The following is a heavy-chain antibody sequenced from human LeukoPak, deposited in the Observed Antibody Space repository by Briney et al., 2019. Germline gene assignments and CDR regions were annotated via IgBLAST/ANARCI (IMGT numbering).Heavy chain of an antibody. J-gene: IGHJ4*02. D-gene: IGHD3-3*01. CDR1: GFTFSSYG. CDR2: ISYDGSNK. Sequence: GRSLRLSCAASGFTFSSYGMHWVRQAPGKGLEWVAVISYDGSNKYYADSVKGRFTISRDNTKNTLYLQMNSPRAEDTAVYYCAKLRAFYDFWSGYANPEFDYWGQGTLVTVSS. CDR3: AKLRAFYDFWSGYANPEFDY. V-gene: IGHV3-30*18.